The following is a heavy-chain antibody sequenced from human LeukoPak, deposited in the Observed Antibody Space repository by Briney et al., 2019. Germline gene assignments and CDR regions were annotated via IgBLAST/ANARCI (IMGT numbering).Heavy chain of an antibody. CDR3: ARGGYSSSWYHRRSFNY. J-gene: IGHJ4*02. D-gene: IGHD6-13*01. V-gene: IGHV3-48*03. CDR2: ISTSGGTI. CDR1: GFTFSSHE. Sequence: PGGSLRLSCAASGFTFSSHEMNWVRQAPGKGLEWVSYISTSGGTIYYADSVKGRFTISRDNAKNSLYLQMNSLRAEDTAVYYCARGGYSSSWYHRRSFNYWGQGTLVTVSS.